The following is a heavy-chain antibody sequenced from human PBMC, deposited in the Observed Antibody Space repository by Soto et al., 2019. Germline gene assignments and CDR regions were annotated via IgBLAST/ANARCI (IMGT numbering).Heavy chain of an antibody. CDR1: GITFSSYS. CDR2: ISSSKTT. D-gene: IGHD5-18*01. J-gene: IGHJ4*02. V-gene: IGHV3-48*02. CDR3: VGDQDVHTPMVHGNY. Sequence: EVQLVESGGGLVQPGESLRLSCTASGITFSSYSMNWVRQAPRKGLEWLSYISSSKTTYADSVKGRFTISRDNAKNSVYLQMNSLRDEDTAVYYCVGDQDVHTPMVHGNYWGRGTRVTVSS.